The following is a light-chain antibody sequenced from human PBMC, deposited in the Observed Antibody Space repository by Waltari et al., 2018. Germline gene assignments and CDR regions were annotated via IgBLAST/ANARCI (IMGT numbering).Light chain of an antibody. J-gene: IGKJ4*01. V-gene: IGKV3-11*01. Sequence: EIVLTQSPATLSLSPGDRATLSCRASQSVSSSLAWYQQKPGQAPRLLIYEASIRATGIPARFSGSGSRADFTLTISRLEPEDFAVYYCQQRYNWRTFGGGTKVELK. CDR1: QSVSSS. CDR2: EAS. CDR3: QQRYNWRT.